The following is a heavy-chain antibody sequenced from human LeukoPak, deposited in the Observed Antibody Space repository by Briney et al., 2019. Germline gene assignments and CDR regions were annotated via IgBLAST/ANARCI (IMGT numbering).Heavy chain of an antibody. CDR2: IYYSGST. J-gene: IGHJ4*02. CDR3: ARLYYDYVWGSYYFDY. D-gene: IGHD3-16*01. CDR1: GGSISSSSYY. Sequence: PSETLSLTCTVSGGSISSSSYYWGWIRQPPGKGLEWLGSIYYSGSTYYNPSLKSRVTISVDTSKKQFSLKLSSVTAADTAVYSCARLYYDYVWGSYYFDYWGQGTLVTVSS. V-gene: IGHV4-39*07.